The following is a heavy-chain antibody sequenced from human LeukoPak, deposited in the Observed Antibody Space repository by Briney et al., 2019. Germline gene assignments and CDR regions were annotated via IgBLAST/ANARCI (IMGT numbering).Heavy chain of an antibody. CDR3: TTDSELFTDYGDFYGMDV. V-gene: IGHV3-15*01. Sequence: KAGGSLRLSCAASGFTFSNAWMSWVREAPGEGLGWVGRIKSKTDGATTDYAAPVKGRFTISRDDSKNTLYLQMNSLKTEDTAVCYCTTDSELFTDYGDFYGMDVWGQGTTVTVSS. CDR2: IKSKTDGATT. D-gene: IGHD4-17*01. J-gene: IGHJ6*02. CDR1: GFTFSNAW.